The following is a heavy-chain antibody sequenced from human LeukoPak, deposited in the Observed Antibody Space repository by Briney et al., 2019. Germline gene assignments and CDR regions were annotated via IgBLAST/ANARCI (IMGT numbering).Heavy chain of an antibody. J-gene: IGHJ1*01. D-gene: IGHD4-23*01. CDR1: GGSFSGYY. Sequence: PSETLSLTCAVYGGSFSGYYWSWIRQPPGKGLEWIGEINHGGSTNYNPSLKSRVTISIDTSKNQFSLKLSSVTAADTAVYYCARYLDYGGNSRVFQHWGQGTLVTVSS. CDR3: ARYLDYGGNSRVFQH. V-gene: IGHV4-34*01. CDR2: INHGGST.